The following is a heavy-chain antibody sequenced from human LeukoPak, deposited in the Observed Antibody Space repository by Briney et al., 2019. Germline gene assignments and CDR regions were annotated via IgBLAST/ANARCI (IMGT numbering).Heavy chain of an antibody. V-gene: IGHV1-69*05. Sequence: SVKVSCKASGYTFTSYGISWVRQAPGQGLEWMGRIIPIFGTANYAQKFQGRVTITTDESTSTAYMELSSLRSEDTAVYYCASDSSIVLMVYAPLDYWGQGTLVTVSS. J-gene: IGHJ4*02. D-gene: IGHD2-8*01. CDR3: ASDSSIVLMVYAPLDY. CDR2: IIPIFGTA. CDR1: GYTFTSYG.